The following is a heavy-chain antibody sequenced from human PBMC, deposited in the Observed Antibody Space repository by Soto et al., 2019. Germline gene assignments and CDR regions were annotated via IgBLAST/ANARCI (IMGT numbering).Heavy chain of an antibody. J-gene: IGHJ6*02. V-gene: IGHV3-30*18. Sequence: PGGSLRLSCAASGFTFSSYGMHWVRQAPGKGLEWVAVISYDGSNKYYADSVKGRFTISRDNSKNTLYLQMNSLRAEDTAVYYCAKPCIVGATTICMDVWGQGTTVTVSS. CDR3: AKPCIVGATTICMDV. CDR1: GFTFSSYG. D-gene: IGHD1-26*01. CDR2: ISYDGSNK.